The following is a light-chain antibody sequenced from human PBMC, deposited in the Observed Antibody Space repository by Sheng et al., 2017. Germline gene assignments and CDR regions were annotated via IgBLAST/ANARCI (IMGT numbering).Light chain of an antibody. Sequence: VLTQSPGTLPLSPGERATLSCRASQSVSNNYLAWYQQKPGQAPRLLIYGASSRATGVPDRFSGSGSGTDFTLTISRLEPEDFATYYCQQYATSPKLTFGGGTKVEIK. CDR1: QSVSNNY. J-gene: IGKJ4*01. CDR2: GAS. CDR3: QQYATSPKLT. V-gene: IGKV3-20*01.